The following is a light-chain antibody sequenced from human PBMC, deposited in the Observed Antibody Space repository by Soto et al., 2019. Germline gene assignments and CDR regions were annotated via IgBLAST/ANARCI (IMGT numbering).Light chain of an antibody. CDR2: AAF. Sequence: DILVTQSPASLSLSPGERATISCRASPSVRNYLAWYQQKPVKAPRLLIYAAFNRPTGIPARFSGSGSGTDFTLTISRLEPEDFTAYYCQQYGSSPRTFGQGTRLAIK. CDR3: QQYGSSPRT. J-gene: IGKJ5*01. V-gene: IGKV3-20*01. CDR1: PSVRNY.